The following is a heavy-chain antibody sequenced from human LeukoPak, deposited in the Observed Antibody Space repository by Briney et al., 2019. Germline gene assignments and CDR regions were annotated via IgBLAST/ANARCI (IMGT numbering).Heavy chain of an antibody. J-gene: IGHJ4*02. CDR1: GFTFSSYA. CDR2: ISGSGGST. D-gene: IGHD1-1*01. CDR3: AKDPHALVKNWNDVY. V-gene: IGHV3-23*01. Sequence: GGSLRLSCAASGFTFSSYAMSWVRQAPGKGLEWVSAISGSGGSTYYADSVKGRFTISRDNSKNTLYLQMNSLRAEDTAVYYCAKDPHALVKNWNDVYWGQGTLVTVSS.